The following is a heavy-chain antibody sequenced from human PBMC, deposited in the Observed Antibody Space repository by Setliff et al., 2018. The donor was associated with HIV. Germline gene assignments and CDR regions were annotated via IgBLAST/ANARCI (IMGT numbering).Heavy chain of an antibody. CDR2: TYYRSKWYF. V-gene: IGHV6-1*01. Sequence: SQTLSLTCAISGDSVSSNNAAWSWIRQSPLRGLEWLGRTYYRSKWYFDYAVSVKSRIIINPDTSKNQFSLHLNSVTPEDTAAYYCARGSYGSVLLWGQGTLVTVSS. D-gene: IGHD6-19*01. CDR1: GDSVSSNNAA. J-gene: IGHJ4*02. CDR3: ARGSYGSVLL.